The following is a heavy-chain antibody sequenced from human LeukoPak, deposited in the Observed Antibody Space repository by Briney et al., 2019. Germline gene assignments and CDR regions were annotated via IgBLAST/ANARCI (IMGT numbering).Heavy chain of an antibody. V-gene: IGHV1-18*01. CDR1: GGTITSYG. Sequence: ASVKVSCKASGGTITSYGISWVRQAPGQGLEWMGWISAYNGNTNYAQELQGRVTMTTDTSTSTAYMELRSLRSDDTAVYYCARGEGYCSSTSCYAPYYYYGMDVWGQGTTVTVSS. CDR3: ARGEGYCSSTSCYAPYYYYGMDV. J-gene: IGHJ6*02. CDR2: ISAYNGNT. D-gene: IGHD2-2*01.